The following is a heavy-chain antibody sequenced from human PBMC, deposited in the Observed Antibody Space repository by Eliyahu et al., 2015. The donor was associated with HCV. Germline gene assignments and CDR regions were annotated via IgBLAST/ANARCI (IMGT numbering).Heavy chain of an antibody. CDR2: IAWNGATT. CDR1: GFMFDAHD. J-gene: IGHJ4*02. V-gene: IGHV3-43*01. CDR3: VCGGDFVRRDY. Sequence: ELQLVESGGAVIQAGGSLRLSCAASGFMFDAHDMHWVRQAPGKGLEWVSRIAWNGATTNYADSVKGRFTVSRDNRKNSLFLQMNSLKNEDTAFYYCVCGGDFVRRDYWGQGTLVTVSS. D-gene: IGHD3-16*01.